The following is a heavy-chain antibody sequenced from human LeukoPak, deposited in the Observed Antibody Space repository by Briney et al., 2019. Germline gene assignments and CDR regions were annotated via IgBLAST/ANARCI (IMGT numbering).Heavy chain of an antibody. CDR3: ARDFHDSSGYYYVHAFDI. CDR1: GFTFSSYS. Sequence: PGGSLRLSCAASGFTFSSYSMNWVRQAPGKGLEWVSSISSSSSYIYYADSVKGRFTISRDNAKNSLYLQMNSLRAEDTAVYYCARDFHDSSGYYYVHAFDIWGQGTMVTVSS. V-gene: IGHV3-21*01. J-gene: IGHJ3*02. D-gene: IGHD3-22*01. CDR2: ISSSSSYI.